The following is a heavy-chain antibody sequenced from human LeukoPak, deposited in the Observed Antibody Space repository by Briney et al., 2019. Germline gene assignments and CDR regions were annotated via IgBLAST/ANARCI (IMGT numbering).Heavy chain of an antibody. V-gene: IGHV3-48*01. Sequence: PGGSLRLSCAASGFTFSIYSMNWVRQAPGKGLEWVSYISSSSSTIYYADSVKGRFTISRDNAKNSLYLQMNSLRAEDTAVYYCARDPPSYYDSSSFDYWGQGTLVTVSS. D-gene: IGHD3-22*01. J-gene: IGHJ4*02. CDR2: ISSSSSTI. CDR3: ARDPPSYYDSSSFDY. CDR1: GFTFSIYS.